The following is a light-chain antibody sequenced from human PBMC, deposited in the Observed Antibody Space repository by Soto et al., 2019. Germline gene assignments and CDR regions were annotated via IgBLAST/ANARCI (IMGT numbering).Light chain of an antibody. J-gene: IGLJ1*01. CDR3: SSYTSSVTRV. CDR2: DVS. Sequence: QSALTQPPSVSGSPGQSITISCTGTSSDVGGYNYVSWYQQHPGKAPKLMIFDVSNRPSGVSNRFSGSKSGNTASLTISGLQAEDEADYYCSSYTSSVTRVFGTGTKLTVL. CDR1: SSDVGGYNY. V-gene: IGLV2-14*01.